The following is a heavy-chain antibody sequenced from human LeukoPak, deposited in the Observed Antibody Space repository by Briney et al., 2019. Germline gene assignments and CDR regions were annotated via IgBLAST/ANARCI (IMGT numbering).Heavy chain of an antibody. Sequence: GGSLRLSCATSGFTFSSYWMSWVRQAPGKGLEWVANIKQDGSEKYYVDSVKGRFTISRDNAKNSLYLQMNSLRAEDTAVYYCATGGARYYYSDYWGQGTLVTVSS. D-gene: IGHD3-10*01. CDR2: IKQDGSEK. CDR1: GFTFSSYW. J-gene: IGHJ4*02. V-gene: IGHV3-7*01. CDR3: ATGGARYYYSDY.